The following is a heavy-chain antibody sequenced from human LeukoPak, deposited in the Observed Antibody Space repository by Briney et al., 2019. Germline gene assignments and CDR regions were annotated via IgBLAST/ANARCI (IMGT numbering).Heavy chain of an antibody. V-gene: IGHV5-51*01. CDR3: ARVRGIVGATMADAFDI. CDR2: IYPGDSDT. Sequence: PWASVKISCKGSGYSFTSYWIGWVRQMPGKGLEWMGIIYPGDSDTRYSPSFQGQVTISADRSISTAYLQWSSLKASDTAMYYCARVRGIVGATMADAFDIWGQGTMVTVSS. CDR1: GYSFTSYW. D-gene: IGHD1-26*01. J-gene: IGHJ3*02.